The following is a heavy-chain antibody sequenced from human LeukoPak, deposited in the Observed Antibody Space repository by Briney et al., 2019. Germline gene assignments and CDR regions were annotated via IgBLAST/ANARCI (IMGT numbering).Heavy chain of an antibody. V-gene: IGHV3-11*04. CDR3: ARGKYGDQYYFDY. Sequence: GGSLRLSCAASGFTFSDYYMSWIRQAPGKGLEWLSYISSSGSTIYYADSVKGRFTMSRDNAKNSLYLQMNSLRAEDTAVYYCARGKYGDQYYFDYWGQGTLVTVSS. D-gene: IGHD4-17*01. CDR2: ISSSGSTI. CDR1: GFTFSDYY. J-gene: IGHJ4*02.